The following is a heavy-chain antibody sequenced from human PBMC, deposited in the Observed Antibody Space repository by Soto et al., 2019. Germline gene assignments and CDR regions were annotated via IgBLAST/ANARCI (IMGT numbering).Heavy chain of an antibody. CDR3: ARLRNYYDSSGYYSTFDY. Sequence: SETLSLTCTVSGGSISSSSYYWGWIRQPPGKGLEWIGSIYYSGSTYCNPSLKSRVTISVDTSKNQFSLKLSSVTAADTAVYYCARLRNYYDSSGYYSTFDYWGQGTLVTVSS. CDR2: IYYSGST. D-gene: IGHD3-22*01. J-gene: IGHJ4*02. V-gene: IGHV4-39*01. CDR1: GGSISSSSYY.